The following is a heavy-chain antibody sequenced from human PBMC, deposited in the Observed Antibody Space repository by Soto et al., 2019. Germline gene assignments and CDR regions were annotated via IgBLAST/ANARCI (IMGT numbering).Heavy chain of an antibody. D-gene: IGHD2-2*01. Sequence: ASVKVSCKASGYTFTGYYVHWVRQAPGQGLEWMGWINPNNGNTNYAQKVQGRVTMTIDTSTSTTYMELRSLRSDDTAVYYCARGPRYCSSTSCFSGFTWFDPWGQGTLVTVSS. J-gene: IGHJ5*02. V-gene: IGHV1-18*04. CDR2: INPNNGNT. CDR1: GYTFTGYY. CDR3: ARGPRYCSSTSCFSGFTWFDP.